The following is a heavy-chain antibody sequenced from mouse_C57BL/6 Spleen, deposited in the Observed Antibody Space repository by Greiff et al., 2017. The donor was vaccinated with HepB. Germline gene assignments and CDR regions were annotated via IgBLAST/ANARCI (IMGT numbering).Heavy chain of an antibody. CDR3: ARSDGYYEAWFAY. V-gene: IGHV1-80*01. D-gene: IGHD2-3*01. CDR1: GYAFSSYW. CDR2: IYPGDGDT. Sequence: QVQLQQSGAELVKPGASVKISCKASGYAFSSYWMNWVKQRPGKGLEWIGQIYPGDGDTNYNGKFKGKATLTADKSSSTAYMQLSSLTSEDSAVYFCARSDGYYEAWFAYWGQGTLVTVSA. J-gene: IGHJ3*01.